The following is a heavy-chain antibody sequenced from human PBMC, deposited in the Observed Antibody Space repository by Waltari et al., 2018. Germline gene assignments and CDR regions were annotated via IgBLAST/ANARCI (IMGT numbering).Heavy chain of an antibody. J-gene: IGHJ6*02. V-gene: IGHV4-34*01. CDR1: DGSFSGYY. CDR3: ARVMKPYYYYYGMDV. CDR2: INHRGST. Sequence: QVQLQQWGAGLLKPSETLSLTCAVYDGSFSGYYWSWIRQPPGKGLEWIGGINHRGSTNHNPSLKSRVTISVDTSKNQCSLKLRSVTAADTAVYYCARVMKPYYYYYGMDVWGQGTTVTVSS.